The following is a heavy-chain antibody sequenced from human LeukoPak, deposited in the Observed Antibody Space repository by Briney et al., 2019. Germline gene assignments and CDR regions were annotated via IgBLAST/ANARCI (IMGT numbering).Heavy chain of an antibody. CDR2: INHSGST. Sequence: SETLSLTCAVYGGSFSGYYWSWIRQPPGKGLEWIGEINHSGSTNYNPSLKSRVAISVDTSKSQFSLKLSSVTAADTAVFYCARQGPGGRAFDIWGQGTMVTVSS. D-gene: IGHD1-14*01. CDR1: GGSFSGYY. J-gene: IGHJ3*02. V-gene: IGHV4-34*01. CDR3: ARQGPGGRAFDI.